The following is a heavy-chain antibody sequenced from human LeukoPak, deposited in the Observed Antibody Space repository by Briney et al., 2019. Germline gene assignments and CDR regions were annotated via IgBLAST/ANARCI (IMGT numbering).Heavy chain of an antibody. CDR1: GGSISSSSYY. Sequence: SSETLSLTCTVSGGSISSSSYYWGWIRQPPGKGLEWIGSIYYSGSTYYNPSLKSRVTISVDTSKNQFSLKLSSVTAADTAVYYCARGEGRGGSYIVDYWGQGTLVTVSS. CDR3: ARGEGRGGSYIVDY. D-gene: IGHD1-26*01. V-gene: IGHV4-39*07. CDR2: IYYSGST. J-gene: IGHJ4*02.